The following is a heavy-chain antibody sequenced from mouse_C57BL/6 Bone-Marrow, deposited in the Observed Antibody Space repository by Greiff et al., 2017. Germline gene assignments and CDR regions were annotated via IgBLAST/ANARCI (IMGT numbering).Heavy chain of an antibody. J-gene: IGHJ1*03. CDR3: ARVYYWYFDV. CDR2: ISYDGSN. CDR1: GYSITSGYY. Sequence: ESGPGLVKPSQSLSLTCSVTGYSITSGYYWNWIRQFPGNKLEWMGYISYDGSNNYNPSLKNRISITRDTSKNQFFLKLNSVTTEDTATYYCARVYYWYFDVWGTGTTVTVSS. V-gene: IGHV3-6*01.